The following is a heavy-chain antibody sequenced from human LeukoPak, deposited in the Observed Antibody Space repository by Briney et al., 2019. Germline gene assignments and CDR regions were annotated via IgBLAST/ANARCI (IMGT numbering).Heavy chain of an antibody. CDR1: GASVSDSSYY. D-gene: IGHD3-9*01. J-gene: IGHJ4*02. V-gene: IGHV4-39*01. CDR3: ARLSKGRYFDYIFDY. CDR2: IYYSGST. Sequence: MSSETLSLTCAVSGASVSDSSYYWGWTRQPPGKGLEWVGNIYYSGSTYYNPSLDSRVTMSVDTSKNQFSLKMSSVTAADTAVYYCARLSKGRYFDYIFDYWGQGTLVTVSS.